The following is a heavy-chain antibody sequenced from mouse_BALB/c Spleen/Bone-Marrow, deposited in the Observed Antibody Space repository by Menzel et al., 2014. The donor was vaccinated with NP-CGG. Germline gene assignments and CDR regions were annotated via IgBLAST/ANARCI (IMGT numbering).Heavy chain of an antibody. J-gene: IGHJ3*01. Sequence: QVQLKQSGAEFVKPGAPVKLSCKASGYTFTRYWMHWVRQRPGRGLEWIGKIDPSDSETHYNHEFKDKATLTVDKSSSTAYIQLSSLTSEDSAVYFCARSGGNYVAWFVYWGQGTLVTVSP. CDR3: ARSGGNYVAWFVY. D-gene: IGHD2-1*01. V-gene: IGHV1-69*02. CDR1: GYTFTRYW. CDR2: IDPSDSET.